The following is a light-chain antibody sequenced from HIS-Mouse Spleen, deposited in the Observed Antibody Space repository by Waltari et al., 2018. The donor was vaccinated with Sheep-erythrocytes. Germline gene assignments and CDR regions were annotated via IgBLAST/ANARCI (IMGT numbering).Light chain of an antibody. V-gene: IGKV1D-8*02. Sequence: AIWRPQSPSLLSASTGERVCISCRMRQGVSSYLAWYQQKPGKAPELRIYAASTLQTGVPSRFSGSGSGTDFTLTISCLQSEDFATYYCQQYYSFPTFGQGTRLEIK. CDR1: QGVSSY. J-gene: IGKJ5*01. CDR3: QQYYSFPT. CDR2: AAS.